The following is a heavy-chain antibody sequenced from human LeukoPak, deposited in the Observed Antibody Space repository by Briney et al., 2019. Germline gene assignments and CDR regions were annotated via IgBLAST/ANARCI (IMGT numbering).Heavy chain of an antibody. V-gene: IGHV4-59*01. CDR1: GGSLSSYY. Sequence: PSETLSLTCTVSGGSLSSYYWTWMRQPPRKGLEWIGYIYDNGSPNYNPSLKSRVTISLDTSKNQFSLMLNSVTLADTAMYFCARDGGRRGWFDPWGQGTLVTVSS. CDR2: IYDNGSP. J-gene: IGHJ5*02. CDR3: ARDGGRRGWFDP.